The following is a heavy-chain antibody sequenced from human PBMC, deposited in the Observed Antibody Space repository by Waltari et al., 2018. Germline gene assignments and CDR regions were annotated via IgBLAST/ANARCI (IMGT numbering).Heavy chain of an antibody. CDR1: GYSFTNHW. CDR2: TYPVDYDT. V-gene: IGHV5-51*03. J-gene: IGHJ6*02. Sequence: EVQLVQSGAEVKKPGESLKISCKGSGYSFTNHWIGWVRQMPGTGLAWMGVTYPVDYDTRYSPSFQGQVTISADNSICTAYLQWSSLKASDTAIYYCARNKRPTGTAGVPWGYYCGMDVWGQGTTVTVSS. CDR3: ARNKRPTGTAGVPWGYYCGMDV. D-gene: IGHD1-7*01.